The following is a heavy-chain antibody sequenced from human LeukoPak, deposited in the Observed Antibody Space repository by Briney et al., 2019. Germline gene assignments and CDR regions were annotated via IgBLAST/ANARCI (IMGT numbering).Heavy chain of an antibody. D-gene: IGHD6-13*01. CDR2: IYYSGST. CDR1: GGSISSYY. Sequence: SETLSLTCTVSGGSISSYYWSWIRQPPGKGLEWIGFIYYSGSTSYNPSLKSRVTISVDTSKDQFSLKLSSVTAADTAVYYCARTTEAHSWRTRYYDYYMDVWGKGTTVTVSS. CDR3: ARTTEAHSWRTRYYDYYMDV. J-gene: IGHJ6*03. V-gene: IGHV4-59*01.